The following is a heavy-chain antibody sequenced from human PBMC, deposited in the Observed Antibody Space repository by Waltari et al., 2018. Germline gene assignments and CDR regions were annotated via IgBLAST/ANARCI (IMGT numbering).Heavy chain of an antibody. CDR3: ARGVGNY. CDR2: IKQDGSEK. D-gene: IGHD1-1*01. V-gene: IGHV3-7*04. CDR1: GFTFSSYW. J-gene: IGHJ4*02. Sequence: EVQLVESGGGLVQPGGSLRLSCAASGFTFSSYWMSWVRKDPGKGLEWVANIKQDGSEKSYVDSGKGRFTISRDNAKNSLYLQMNSLRADDTAVYYCARGVGNYWGQGTLVTVSS.